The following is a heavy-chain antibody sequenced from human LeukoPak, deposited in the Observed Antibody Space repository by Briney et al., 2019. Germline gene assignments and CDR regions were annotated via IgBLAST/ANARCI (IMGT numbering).Heavy chain of an antibody. J-gene: IGHJ4*02. CDR1: GFTFSSYA. Sequence: GGSLRLSCAASGFTFSSYAMHWVRQAPGKGLEWVAVISYDGSNKYYADSVKGRFTISRDNSKNTLYLQMNSLRAEDTAVYYCARVLTDYGDVWDYWGQGTLVTVSS. CDR2: ISYDGSNK. D-gene: IGHD4-17*01. CDR3: ARVLTDYGDVWDY. V-gene: IGHV3-30-3*01.